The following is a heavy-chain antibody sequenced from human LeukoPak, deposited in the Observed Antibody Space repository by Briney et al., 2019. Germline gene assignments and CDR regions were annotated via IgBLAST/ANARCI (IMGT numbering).Heavy chain of an antibody. Sequence: SETLSLTFTVSGGSISSSTYYWGWIRQPPGKGLEWIGSISYTGSTYYNPSLKSRVTISVDTSKNQFSLKLSSVTAADTAVYYCAADYSGNYHVEFDYWGQGTLVTVSS. D-gene: IGHD1-26*01. CDR2: ISYTGST. V-gene: IGHV4-39*07. CDR3: AADYSGNYHVEFDY. J-gene: IGHJ4*02. CDR1: GGSISSSTYY.